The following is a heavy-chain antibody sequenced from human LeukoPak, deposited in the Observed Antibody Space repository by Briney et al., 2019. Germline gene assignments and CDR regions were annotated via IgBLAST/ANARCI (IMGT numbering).Heavy chain of an antibody. J-gene: IGHJ5*02. V-gene: IGHV3-48*03. Sequence: GGSLRLSCAASGFTFSTYEMNWVRQAPGKGLEWVSYISSSGRTIFYADSVRGRFTISRDNAKTSLYLQMNSLRAEDTAVYYCARDAYAFDLWGQGTLVTVSS. CDR1: GFTFSTYE. D-gene: IGHD2-2*01. CDR3: ARDAYAFDL. CDR2: ISSSGRTI.